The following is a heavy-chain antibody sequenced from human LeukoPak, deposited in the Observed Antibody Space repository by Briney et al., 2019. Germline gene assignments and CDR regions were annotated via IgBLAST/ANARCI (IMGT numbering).Heavy chain of an antibody. Sequence: KESGPTLLKPTQTLTLTCTFSGFSLSSSGVGVGWIRQPPGKALEWLALISWNDDKRYSPSLKSRPTITKDSSKNQVVLTMTNMDPLDTATYYCAHRLSSSSLFDHWGQGTLVTVSS. J-gene: IGHJ4*02. CDR1: GFSLSSSGVG. CDR3: AHRLSSSSLFDH. V-gene: IGHV2-5*01. D-gene: IGHD6-6*01. CDR2: ISWNDDK.